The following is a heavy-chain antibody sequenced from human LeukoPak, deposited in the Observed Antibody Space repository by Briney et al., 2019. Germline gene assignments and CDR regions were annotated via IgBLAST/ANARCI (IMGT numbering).Heavy chain of an antibody. J-gene: IGHJ4*02. V-gene: IGHV1-18*01. Sequence: GASVKVSCKASGYTFSGFGITWVRQAPGQGLEWMGWISGHNGHTSYAQKFQGRVTLTTDTSTSTAYMDLRSLTSDDTAVYFCARAVADPTRFSDYWGQGTLVTVSS. D-gene: IGHD4-23*01. CDR2: ISGHNGHT. CDR1: GYTFSGFG. CDR3: ARAVADPTRFSDY.